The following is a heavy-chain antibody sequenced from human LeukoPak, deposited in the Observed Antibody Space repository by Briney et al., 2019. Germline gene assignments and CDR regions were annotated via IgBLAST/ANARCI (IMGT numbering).Heavy chain of an antibody. CDR1: GFTFSSYA. Sequence: GGSLRLSCAASGFTFSSYAMHGVRQAPGRGLEWVAVISYDGSNKYYADFVKGRFTISRDNSKNTLYLQMNSLRAEDTAVYYCARGNLAVPSDYWGQGTLVTVSS. J-gene: IGHJ4*02. D-gene: IGHD1-14*01. CDR3: ARGNLAVPSDY. V-gene: IGHV3-30-3*01. CDR2: ISYDGSNK.